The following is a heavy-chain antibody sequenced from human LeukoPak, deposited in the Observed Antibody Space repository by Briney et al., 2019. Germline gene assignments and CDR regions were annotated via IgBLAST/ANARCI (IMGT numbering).Heavy chain of an antibody. CDR3: ARLDCTGDGCYNH. V-gene: IGHV4-59*08. CDR1: GDSVTGYY. J-gene: IGHJ4*02. CDR2: VSSDGTT. Sequence: PSETLSLTCSVSGDSVTGYYWSWIRQPPGKGLEWVGYVSSDGTTNYTPSLRSRVIMSVDTAKNHISLNLTSLTAADTAIYYCARLDCTGDGCYNHWGRGTLVTV. D-gene: IGHD2-8*02.